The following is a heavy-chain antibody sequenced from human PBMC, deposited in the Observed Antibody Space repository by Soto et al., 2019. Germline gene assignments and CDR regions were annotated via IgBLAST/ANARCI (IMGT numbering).Heavy chain of an antibody. CDR1: GFTFSNYW. CDR2: IKQDGNEQ. CDR3: ARGGIYSDY. Sequence: EVQLVASGGGLVQPGGSLRLSCAASGFTFSNYWMSWVRQAPGKGLECVANIKQDGNEQYCVDSVKGRFTISRDNAKSSLFLQVNSLRAEDTAVYYCARGGIYSDYWGRGTLVTVSS. J-gene: IGHJ4*02. V-gene: IGHV3-7*01. D-gene: IGHD2-21*01.